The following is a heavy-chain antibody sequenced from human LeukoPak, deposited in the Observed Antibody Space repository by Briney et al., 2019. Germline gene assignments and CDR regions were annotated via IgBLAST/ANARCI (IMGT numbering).Heavy chain of an antibody. V-gene: IGHV3-23*01. Sequence: DPGEPLRLSCAASGFTFSSYAMSWVRQAPGKGLEWVSGINTSGGSTAYADSVKGRFTISRDNPRNTLYMQMNSLRAEDTALYYCAIMHPYYDGNGYWVQWGQGTLVTVSS. CDR3: AIMHPYYDGNGYWVQ. D-gene: IGHD3-22*01. CDR1: GFTFSSYA. J-gene: IGHJ4*02. CDR2: INTSGGST.